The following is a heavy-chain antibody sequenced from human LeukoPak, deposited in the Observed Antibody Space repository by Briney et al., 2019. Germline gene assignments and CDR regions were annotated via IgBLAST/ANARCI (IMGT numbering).Heavy chain of an antibody. CDR3: VRRGPSKGGMDV. V-gene: IGHV6-1*01. Sequence: SQTLSLTCAISGDSLSSNSVAWNWIRQSPSRGLEWLGRTYYRSKWYNDYAVSVKSRITINRDTSKNQFSLHLNSVTPEDTAVYYCVRRGPSKGGMDVWGQGTTVTVPS. CDR1: GDSLSSNSVA. J-gene: IGHJ6*02. CDR2: TYYRSKWYN.